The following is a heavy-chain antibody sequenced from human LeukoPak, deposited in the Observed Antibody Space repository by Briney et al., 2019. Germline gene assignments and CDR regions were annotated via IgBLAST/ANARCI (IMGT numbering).Heavy chain of an antibody. CDR2: ICYSGST. Sequence: PSETLSLTCTVSGGSISSYYWSWIRQPPGKGLEWIGYICYSGSTYYNPSLKSRVTISVDTSKNQFSLKLSSVTAADTAVYYCARAGPYYYYGMDVWGQGTTVTVSS. CDR3: ARAGPYYYYGMDV. V-gene: IGHV4-59*12. D-gene: IGHD2-8*02. J-gene: IGHJ6*02. CDR1: GGSISSYY.